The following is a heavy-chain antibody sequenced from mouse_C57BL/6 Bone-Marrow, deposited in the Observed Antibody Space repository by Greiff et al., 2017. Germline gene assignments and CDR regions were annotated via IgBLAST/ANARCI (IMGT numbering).Heavy chain of an antibody. V-gene: IGHV2-9-1*01. CDR1: GFSLTSYA. D-gene: IGHD3-2*02. CDR3: ARSGSSGPAWFAY. Sequence: VQLQQSGPGLVAPSQSLSITCTVSGFSLTSYAISWVRQPPGKGLEWLGVIWTGGGTNYNSALKSRLSISKDNSKSQVFLKRNSLPTDDTARYYCARSGSSGPAWFAYWGQGTLVTVSA. J-gene: IGHJ3*01. CDR2: IWTGGGT.